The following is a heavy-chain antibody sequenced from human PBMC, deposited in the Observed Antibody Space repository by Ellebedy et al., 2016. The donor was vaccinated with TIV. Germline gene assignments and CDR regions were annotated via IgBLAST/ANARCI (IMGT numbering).Heavy chain of an antibody. V-gene: IGHV3-23*01. Sequence: GESLKISCSASGFTFTKYALSWVRQAPGSGLEWVSAISGSSLSKYYADSVKGRFTISRDSSTNTLYLHMNSLKVADTAVYYCAKFASGPPYDAFHLWGQGTMVTVSA. J-gene: IGHJ3*01. CDR3: AKFASGPPYDAFHL. CDR2: ISGSSLSK. CDR1: GFTFTKYA. D-gene: IGHD3-3*01.